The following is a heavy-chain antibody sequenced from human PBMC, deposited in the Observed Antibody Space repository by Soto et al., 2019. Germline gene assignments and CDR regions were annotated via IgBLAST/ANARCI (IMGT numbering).Heavy chain of an antibody. CDR2: IYYSGST. Sequence: PSETLSLTCTVSGGSISSYYWSWIRQPPGKGLEWIGYIYYSGSTNYNPSLKSRVTISVDTSKNQFSLKLSSVTAADTAVYYCARMEGLNYYYGMDVWGQGATVTVSS. V-gene: IGHV4-59*01. J-gene: IGHJ6*02. CDR1: GGSISSYY. CDR3: ARMEGLNYYYGMDV. D-gene: IGHD1-1*01.